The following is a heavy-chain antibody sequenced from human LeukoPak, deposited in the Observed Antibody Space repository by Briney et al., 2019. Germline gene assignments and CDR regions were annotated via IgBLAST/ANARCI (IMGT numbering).Heavy chain of an antibody. Sequence: ASVKVSCKASGYTFTSYDINWVRQATGQGLEWMGWMNPNSGNTGYAQKFQGRVTMTRNTSISTAYMELSSLRSEDTAVYYCARGAPYDFWSGYYYYYYYGTDVWGQGTTVTVSS. CDR2: MNPNSGNT. CDR3: ARGAPYDFWSGYYYYYYYGTDV. D-gene: IGHD3-3*01. V-gene: IGHV1-8*01. CDR1: GYTFTSYD. J-gene: IGHJ6*02.